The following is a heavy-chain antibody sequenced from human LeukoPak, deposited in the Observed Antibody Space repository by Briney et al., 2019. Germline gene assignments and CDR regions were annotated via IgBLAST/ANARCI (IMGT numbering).Heavy chain of an antibody. CDR3: ARGLGDTAMATDY. D-gene: IGHD5-18*01. V-gene: IGHV1-2*02. J-gene: IGHJ4*02. Sequence: ASVKVSCKASGYTFTCYYMHWVRQAPGQGLEWMGWINPNSGGTNYAQKFQGRVTITADKSTSTAYMELSSLRSEDTAVYYCARGLGDTAMATDYWGQGTLVTVSS. CDR2: INPNSGGT. CDR1: GYTFTCYY.